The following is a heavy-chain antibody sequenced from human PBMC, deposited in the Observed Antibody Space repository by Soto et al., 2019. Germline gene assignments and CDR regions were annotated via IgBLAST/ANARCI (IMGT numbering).Heavy chain of an antibody. CDR1: GASISSGGYS. CDR2: IYQSGST. J-gene: IGHJ5*02. D-gene: IGHD1-26*01. V-gene: IGHV4-30-2*01. Sequence: QLLLQESGSGLVKPSQTLSLTCVVSGASISSGGYSWSWIRQPPGKGLEWIGYIYQSGSTYNNSYLKSRVTISVDRSKNQFSLKLSSVTAADTAVYYCARAPGYSGNWFDPWGQGTLVTVSS. CDR3: ARAPGYSGNWFDP.